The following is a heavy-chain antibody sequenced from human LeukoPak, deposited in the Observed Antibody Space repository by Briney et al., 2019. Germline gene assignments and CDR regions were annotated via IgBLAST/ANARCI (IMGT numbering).Heavy chain of an antibody. J-gene: IGHJ5*02. V-gene: IGHV1-3*01. CDR2: INAGNGNT. D-gene: IGHD3-22*01. CDR1: GYTFTSYA. Sequence: GSVKVSCKASGYTFTSYAMHWVRQAPGQRLEWMGWINAGNGNTKYSQKFQGRVTITADESTSTAYMELSSLRSEDTAVYYCARDAAMIADNTNWFDPWGQGTLVTVSS. CDR3: ARDAAMIADNTNWFDP.